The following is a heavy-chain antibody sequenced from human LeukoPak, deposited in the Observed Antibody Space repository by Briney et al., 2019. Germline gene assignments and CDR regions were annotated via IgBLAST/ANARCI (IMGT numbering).Heavy chain of an antibody. V-gene: IGHV3-33*08. Sequence: GGSLRLSCAASGFTFSSYGMHWVRQAPGKGLEGVAVIWYDGSKKYYADSVKGRFTISRDNSKNTLYLQMNSLRAEDTAVYYCARDWHSGTPEYYFDFWGQGTLVTVSS. D-gene: IGHD3-10*01. CDR2: IWYDGSKK. CDR1: GFTFSSYG. CDR3: ARDWHSGTPEYYFDF. J-gene: IGHJ4*02.